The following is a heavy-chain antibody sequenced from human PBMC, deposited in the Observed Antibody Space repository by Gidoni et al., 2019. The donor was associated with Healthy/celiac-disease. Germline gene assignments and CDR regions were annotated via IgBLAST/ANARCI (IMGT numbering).Heavy chain of an antibody. Sequence: QVQLQQWGAGLLKPSETLSLTCAVDGGSFSGYYWSWIRQPPGKGLEWIGEINHSGSTNYNPSLKSRVTISVDTSKNQFSLKLGSVTAADTAVYYGAREVVVVPAASRAFDIWGQGTMVTVSS. CDR2: INHSGST. J-gene: IGHJ3*02. CDR3: AREVVVVPAASRAFDI. CDR1: GGSFSGYY. V-gene: IGHV4-34*01. D-gene: IGHD2-2*01.